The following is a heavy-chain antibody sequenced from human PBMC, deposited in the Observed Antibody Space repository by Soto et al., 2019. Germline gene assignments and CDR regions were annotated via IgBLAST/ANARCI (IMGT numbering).Heavy chain of an antibody. J-gene: IGHJ4*02. V-gene: IGHV2-5*02. CDR3: AHSRYSRSSFDY. CDR1: GFSLTSNDVG. D-gene: IGHD6-6*01. Sequence: SGPTLVNPTQTLTLTCTFAGFSLTSNDVGVGWIRQPPGKALEWLALIYWDDDKRYSPSLKSRLTITKDTSKNQVVLRMTNMDPVDTATYYCAHSRYSRSSFDYWGQGTLVTVSS. CDR2: IYWDDDK.